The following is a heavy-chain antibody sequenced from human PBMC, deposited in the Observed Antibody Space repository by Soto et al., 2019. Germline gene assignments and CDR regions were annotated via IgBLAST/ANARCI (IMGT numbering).Heavy chain of an antibody. CDR1: GGSISDFY. V-gene: IGHV4-59*01. CDR3: ARVGGVAARTFDY. D-gene: IGHD6-6*01. CDR2: IYYSGRT. Sequence: TLSLTCTVSGGSISDFYWSWARQPPGKGLEWIGYIYYSGRTDYNPSLKGRVTISIDTSKNQFSLKLRSVTAADTAVYYCARVGGVAARTFDYWGQGTLVTVSS. J-gene: IGHJ4*02.